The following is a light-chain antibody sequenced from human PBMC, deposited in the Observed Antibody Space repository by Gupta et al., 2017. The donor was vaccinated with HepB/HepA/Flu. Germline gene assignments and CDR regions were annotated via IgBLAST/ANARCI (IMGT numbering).Light chain of an antibody. CDR3: QQYNNYLSLS. V-gene: IGKV1D-13*01. Sequence: AIQLTQSPSFLSASVGDRVTITCRASLPIRSDLAWYQQKAGQAPTILIYDASTLETGVPSRFSGSGYGTDFSLTISSRQPEDFAIYFCQQYNNYLSLSFGRGTKVDIK. CDR2: DAS. J-gene: IGKJ4*01. CDR1: LPIRSD.